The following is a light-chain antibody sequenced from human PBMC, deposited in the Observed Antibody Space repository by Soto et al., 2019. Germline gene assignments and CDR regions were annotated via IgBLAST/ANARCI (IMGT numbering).Light chain of an antibody. J-gene: IGKJ4*01. CDR2: GAS. CDR1: QGITTY. V-gene: IGKV1-27*01. CDR3: QQYTRAQLT. Sequence: DIQMTQSPSSLSASVGDRVTITCRASQGITTYLAWYQQKPGKVPELLIYGASTLQSGVPSRFSGSGSGTDFTLTISSLQPEEVATYYCQQYTRAQLTFGGGTKVEIK.